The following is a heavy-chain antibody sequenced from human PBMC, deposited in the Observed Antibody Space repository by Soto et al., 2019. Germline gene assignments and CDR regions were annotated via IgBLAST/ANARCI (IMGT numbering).Heavy chain of an antibody. CDR1: GHTFTSYG. V-gene: IGHV1-18*01. CDR3: ARDLTYPMTTVTSAGY. D-gene: IGHD4-17*01. CDR2: ISPYNGNT. Sequence: GASVKVSCKASGHTFTSYGISWVRQAPGQGLEWMGWISPYNGNTNYAQKLQGRVTMTTDTSTNTAYMELRSLRSDDTAVYYCARDLTYPMTTVTSAGYWGQGTLVTVSS. J-gene: IGHJ4*02.